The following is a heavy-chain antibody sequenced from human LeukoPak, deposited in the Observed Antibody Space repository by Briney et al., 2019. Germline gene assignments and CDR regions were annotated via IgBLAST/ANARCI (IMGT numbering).Heavy chain of an antibody. D-gene: IGHD2-8*01. CDR2: ISAYNGNT. V-gene: IGHV1-18*01. J-gene: IGHJ5*02. CDR3: AVMVYAENWFDP. Sequence: ASVKVSCKASGYTFTSYGISWVRQAPGQGLEWMGWISAYNGNTNYAQKLQGRVTMTTDTSTSTAYMEPRSLRSDDTAVYYCAVMVYAENWFDPWGQGTLVTVSS. CDR1: GYTFTSYG.